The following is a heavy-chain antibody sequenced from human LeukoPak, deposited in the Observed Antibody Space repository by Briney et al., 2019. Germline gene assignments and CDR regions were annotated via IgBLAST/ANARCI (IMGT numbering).Heavy chain of an antibody. Sequence: AGGSLRLSCAASGFTFSSYGMHWVRQAPGKGLEWVAFIRYDGSNKYYADSVKGRFTISRDNSKNTLYLQMNSLRAEDTAVYYCAVSVVSGSEPFDYWGQGTLVTVSS. CDR3: AVSVVSGSEPFDY. V-gene: IGHV3-30*02. J-gene: IGHJ4*02. D-gene: IGHD3-10*01. CDR1: GFTFSSYG. CDR2: IRYDGSNK.